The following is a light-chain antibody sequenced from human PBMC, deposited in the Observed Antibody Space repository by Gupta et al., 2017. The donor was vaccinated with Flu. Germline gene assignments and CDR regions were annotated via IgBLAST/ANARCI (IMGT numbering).Light chain of an antibody. CDR3: YSYYSKNLTWV. Sequence: GYDYFSWYNQQPVKAPQLFLYDDSGRHAGIPERFSGSNSGTTATLTSXGXQAEEDXVYYCYSYYSKNLTWVFGGGTKLTVL. CDR1: GYDY. CDR2: DDS. J-gene: IGLJ3*02. V-gene: IGLV2-11*03.